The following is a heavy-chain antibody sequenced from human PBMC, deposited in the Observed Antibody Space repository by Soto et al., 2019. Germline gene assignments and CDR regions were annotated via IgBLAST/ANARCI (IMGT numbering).Heavy chain of an antibody. CDR2: ISSSSSTI. CDR3: ASHPDRVAEVGWFDH. D-gene: IGHD6-13*01. Sequence: EVQLVESGGGLVQPGGSLRLSCAASGFTFSSYSMNWVSQAPGKGLEWDSYISSSSSTIYYADSVKCRFTISSDNAKNTLYQQMNSLRAEDTAVYYGASHPDRVAEVGWFDHWGQGTMVTVYS. J-gene: IGHJ5*02. V-gene: IGHV3-48*01. CDR1: GFTFSSYS.